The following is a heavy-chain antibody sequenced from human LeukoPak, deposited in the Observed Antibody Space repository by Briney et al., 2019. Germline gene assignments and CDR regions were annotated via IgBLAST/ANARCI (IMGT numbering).Heavy chain of an antibody. V-gene: IGHV4-34*01. CDR2: INHNEFT. CDR3: ARWDSGYYAFDM. CDR1: GGSFTTYY. Sequence: SETLSLTCAVYGGSFTTYYWSWIRQPPGKGLEWIGEINHNEFTNYNPSLKNRVTITIDTSKNQFSLRLSSVTAADTAVYYCARWDSGYYAFDMWGQGTMVTVSS. D-gene: IGHD3-22*01. J-gene: IGHJ3*02.